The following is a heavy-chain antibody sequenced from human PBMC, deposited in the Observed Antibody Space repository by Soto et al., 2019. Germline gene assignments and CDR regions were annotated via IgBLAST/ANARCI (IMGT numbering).Heavy chain of an antibody. CDR2: IYHSGST. CDR1: GGSISSGGYS. J-gene: IGHJ5*02. Sequence: QLQLQESGSGLVKPSQTLSLTCAGSGGSISSGGYSWSWIRQPPGKGLEWIGYIYHSGSTYYNPSLKSRVTIPVDRSKNQFSLKLSSVTAADTAVYYCARGPNWFDPWGQGTLVTVAS. CDR3: ARGPNWFDP. V-gene: IGHV4-30-2*01.